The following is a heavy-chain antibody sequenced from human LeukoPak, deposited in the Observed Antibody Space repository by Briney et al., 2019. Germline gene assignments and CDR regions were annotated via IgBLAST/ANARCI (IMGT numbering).Heavy chain of an antibody. D-gene: IGHD1-20*01. J-gene: IGHJ5*02. CDR1: GFTFSNYW. CDR3: AYVAYNWNPGSA. CDR2: ISQDGSAK. Sequence: GGSLRLSCATSGFTFSNYWMSWVRQVPGKGLEWVASISQDGSAKTYVDSVKGRFTISRDNAKNSLYLQMNSLRAEDTAVYYCAYVAYNWNPGSAWGQGTLVTVSS. V-gene: IGHV3-7*01.